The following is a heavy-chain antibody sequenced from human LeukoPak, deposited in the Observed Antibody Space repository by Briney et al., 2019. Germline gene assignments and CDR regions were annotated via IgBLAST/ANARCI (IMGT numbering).Heavy chain of an antibody. CDR3: AKDLLVATIGGGYFDY. J-gene: IGHJ4*02. D-gene: IGHD5-12*01. CDR1: GFTFSSYG. Sequence: PGGSLRLSCAASGFTFSSYGMQWVRQAPGKGLEWVAFIRYDGSNKYYADSVKGRFTISRDNSKNTLYLQMNSLRAEDTAVYYCAKDLLVATIGGGYFDYWGQGTLVTVSS. CDR2: IRYDGSNK. V-gene: IGHV3-30*02.